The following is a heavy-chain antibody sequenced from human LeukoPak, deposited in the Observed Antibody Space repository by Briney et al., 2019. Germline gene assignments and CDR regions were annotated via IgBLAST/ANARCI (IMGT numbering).Heavy chain of an antibody. CDR2: ISAYNGNT. Sequence: ASVKVSCKASGYTFTSYGISWVRQAPGQGLEWMGWISAYNGNTNYAQKLQGRVTMTIDTSTSTAYMELRSLRSDDTAVYYCARVESLLYYYYMDVWGKGTTVTVSS. D-gene: IGHD5-24*01. J-gene: IGHJ6*03. CDR3: ARVESLLYYYYMDV. V-gene: IGHV1-18*01. CDR1: GYTFTSYG.